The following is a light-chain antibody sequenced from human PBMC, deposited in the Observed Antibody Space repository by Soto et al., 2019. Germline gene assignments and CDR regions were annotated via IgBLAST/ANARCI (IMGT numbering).Light chain of an antibody. V-gene: IGKV3-15*01. J-gene: IGKJ5*01. Sequence: IVMTQSPDTLSVSPGERATLSCRASQTIYNNVAWYQKRPGQAPRLLIYHTSSRATGIPARFSGSGSGTEFTLTISSLQSEDFAVYYCQQYGSSPRTFGQGTRLEIK. CDR3: QQYGSSPRT. CDR2: HTS. CDR1: QTIYNN.